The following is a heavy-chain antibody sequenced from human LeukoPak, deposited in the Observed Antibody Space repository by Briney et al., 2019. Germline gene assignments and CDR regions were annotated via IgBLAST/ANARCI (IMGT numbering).Heavy chain of an antibody. CDR1: GGSISSYY. V-gene: IGHV4-59*08. J-gene: IGHJ4*02. D-gene: IGHD3-10*01. Sequence: PSETLSLTCTVSGGSISSYYWSWIRQPPGKGLEWIGYIYYSGSTNYNPSLKSRVTISVDTSKNQFSLKLGSVTAADTAVYYCARHGASKYYYGSGSSTFDYWGQGTLVTVSP. CDR2: IYYSGST. CDR3: ARHGASKYYYGSGSSTFDY.